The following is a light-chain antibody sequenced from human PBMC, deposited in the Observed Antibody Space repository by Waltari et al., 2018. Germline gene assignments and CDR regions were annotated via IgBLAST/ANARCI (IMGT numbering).Light chain of an antibody. CDR3: SSFMSSSTSYV. V-gene: IGLV2-14*03. J-gene: IGLJ1*01. CDR1: GSHVDSYTY. CDR2: DVS. Sequence: QSALTQPASVSGSPGQSITISCTGTGSHVDSYTYVSCYQHHPGKAPKLMIYDVSKRPSGVSNRFSGSKSGNTASLTISGLQAEDEADYYCSSFMSSSTSYVFGTGTKVTVL.